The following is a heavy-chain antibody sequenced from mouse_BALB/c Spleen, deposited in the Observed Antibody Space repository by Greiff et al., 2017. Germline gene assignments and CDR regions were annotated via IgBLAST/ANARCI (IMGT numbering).Heavy chain of an antibody. CDR3: ARRGYDYDVGYAMDY. V-gene: IGHV5-12-1*01. J-gene: IGHJ4*01. CDR2: ISSGGGST. D-gene: IGHD2-4*01. Sequence: EVKLVESGGGLVKPGGSLKLSCAASGFAFSSYDMSWVRQTPEKRLEWVAYISSGGGSTYYPDTVKGRFTISRDNAKNTLYLQMSSLKSEDTAMYYCARRGYDYDVGYAMDYWGQGTSVTVSS. CDR1: GFAFSSYD.